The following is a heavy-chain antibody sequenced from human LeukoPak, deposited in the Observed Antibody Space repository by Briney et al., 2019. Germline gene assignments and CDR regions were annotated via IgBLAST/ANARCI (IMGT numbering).Heavy chain of an antibody. CDR1: GFTFSSQS. D-gene: IGHD2-8*02. J-gene: IGHJ4*02. CDR2: IFPSGGDI. V-gene: IGHV3-23*01. CDR3: ATYRQVLLPFES. Sequence: GGSLRLSCAASGFTFSSQSMNWVRQPPGKGLEWVSSIFPSGGDIHYADSVRGRFTISRDNSKSTLSLQMNSLRAEDTAIYYCATYRQVLLPFESWGQGTLVTVSS.